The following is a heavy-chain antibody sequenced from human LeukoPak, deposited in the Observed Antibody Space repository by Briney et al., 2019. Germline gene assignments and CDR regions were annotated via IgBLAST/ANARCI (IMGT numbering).Heavy chain of an antibody. V-gene: IGHV3-48*02. Sequence: GGSLRLSCAASGFTFSIYNMNWVRQARGKGLEWVSYISSRRSTIYHPQSVKARFTISSDNAENSLYLPVNSLRDDDTPVYYCARDYGHHGEYFGYWGQGALVTVSS. CDR2: ISSRRSTI. CDR3: ARDYGHHGEYFGY. J-gene: IGHJ4*02. D-gene: IGHD3-10*01. CDR1: GFTFSIYN.